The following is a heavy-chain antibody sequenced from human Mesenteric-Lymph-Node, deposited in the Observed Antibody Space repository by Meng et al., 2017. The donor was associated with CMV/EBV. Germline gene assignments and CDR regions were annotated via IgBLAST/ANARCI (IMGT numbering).Heavy chain of an antibody. Sequence: LRLSCAASGFTFSNFAMTWVRQAPGKGLEWVSTISGSGDSTYYADSVKGRFTISRDNSRNTLYVHMHSLGVEDTAIYYCAKDYSGSQNWGQGTLVTVSS. CDR2: ISGSGDST. CDR3: AKDYSGSQN. CDR1: GFTFSNFA. V-gene: IGHV3-23*01. D-gene: IGHD1-26*01. J-gene: IGHJ4*02.